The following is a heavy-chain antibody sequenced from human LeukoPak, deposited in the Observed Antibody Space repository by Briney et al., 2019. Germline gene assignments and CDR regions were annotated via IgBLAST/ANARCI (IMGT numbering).Heavy chain of an antibody. CDR2: IYYSGST. J-gene: IGHJ4*02. D-gene: IGHD6-13*01. CDR1: GGSISSSTYY. Sequence: SETLSLTCTVSGGSISSSTYYWSWIRQPPGKGLEWIGYIYYSGSTNYNPSLKSRVTISVDTSKNQFSLRLSSVTAADTAVYYCARVTGYVMEDYFDYWGQGTLVTVSS. V-gene: IGHV4-61*01. CDR3: ARVTGYVMEDYFDY.